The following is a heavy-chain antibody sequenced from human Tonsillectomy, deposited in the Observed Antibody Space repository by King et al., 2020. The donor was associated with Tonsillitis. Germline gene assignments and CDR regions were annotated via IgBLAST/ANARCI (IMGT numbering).Heavy chain of an antibody. V-gene: IGHV4-59*01. CDR2: IYYTGIT. J-gene: IGHJ3*02. CDR1: GVSITTYY. D-gene: IGHD3-3*01. Sequence: LQLQESGPGLVKPSETLSLTCTVSGVSITTYYWSWIRQPPGKGLEWIGYIYYTGITSYNPSLKSRVTLSLDTSKNQFSLKLRSVTAADTAMYYFVREWSAFYMWGQGTMVTVSS. CDR3: VREWSAFYM.